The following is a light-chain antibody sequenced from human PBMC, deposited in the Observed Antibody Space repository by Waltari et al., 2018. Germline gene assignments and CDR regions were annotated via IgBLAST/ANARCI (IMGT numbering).Light chain of an antibody. V-gene: IGLV3-19*01. CDR3: SSRDSSASHVL. Sequence: SSELTQDPAVSVALGQTVTTTCQGDSLRTSSASWYQQKSGQAPILVLFGKNKRPSGIPDRCSGYNSETTTSLTITGAQAEDEADYYCSSRDSSASHVLFAGGTKLTVL. CDR2: GKN. J-gene: IGLJ2*01. CDR1: SLRTSS.